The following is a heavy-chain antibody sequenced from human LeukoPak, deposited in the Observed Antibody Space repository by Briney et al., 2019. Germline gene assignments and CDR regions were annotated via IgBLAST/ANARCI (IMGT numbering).Heavy chain of an antibody. V-gene: IGHV3-74*03. CDR1: GFTFSTFW. Sequence: PGGSLRLSCVASGFTFSTFWMHWVRHVQGQGLLWVSRVSGDGSSTKYADSLKSRFTISRDNAKNTLYLQMNSLRAEDTAVYFCARASTTVPNLLDNWGQGTLVTVSS. D-gene: IGHD4-17*01. J-gene: IGHJ4*02. CDR2: VSGDGSST. CDR3: ARASTTVPNLLDN.